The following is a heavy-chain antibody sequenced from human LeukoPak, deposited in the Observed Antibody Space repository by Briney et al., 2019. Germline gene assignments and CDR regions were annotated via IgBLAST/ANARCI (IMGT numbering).Heavy chain of an antibody. V-gene: IGHV7-4-1*02. Sequence: ASVKVSCKASGYTFTSYAMNWVRQAPGQGLEWMGWINTNTGNPTYAQGFTGRFVFSLDTSVSTAYLQISSLKAEDTAVYYCARSHGGHCSGGSCYSGYYGMDVWGQGTTVTVSS. CDR1: GYTFTSYA. CDR3: ARSHGGHCSGGSCYSGYYGMDV. CDR2: INTNTGNP. J-gene: IGHJ6*02. D-gene: IGHD2-15*01.